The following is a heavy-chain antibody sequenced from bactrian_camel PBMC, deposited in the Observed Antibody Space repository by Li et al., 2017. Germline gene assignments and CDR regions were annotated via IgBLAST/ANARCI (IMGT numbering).Heavy chain of an antibody. Sequence: VQLVESGGGLVQPGESLRLSCLASGITFSRHDMSWVRQAPGKEVEWVAGITSLPSLFRATSYADSVKGRFTISRDNSKAIVWLQMNSLKPEDTALYYCTGPLPGTDSWGQGTQVTVS. CDR2: ITSLPSLFRAT. CDR1: GITFSRHD. D-gene: IGHD5*01. J-gene: IGHJ4*01. V-gene: IGHV3S40*01. CDR3: TGPLPGTDS.